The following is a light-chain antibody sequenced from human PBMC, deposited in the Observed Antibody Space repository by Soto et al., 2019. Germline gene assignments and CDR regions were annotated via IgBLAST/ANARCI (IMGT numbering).Light chain of an antibody. CDR3: WSYACSITYVV. V-gene: IGLV2-23*02. J-gene: IGLJ2*01. Sequence: QSALTQPASVSGSPGQSITISCTGTSSDVGSYNLVSWYQQHPGKAPKLMIYEVSKRPSGVSNRFSGSKSGNTASLTISGLQAEDEADYYCWSYACSITYVVFGGGTKVTVL. CDR1: SSDVGSYNL. CDR2: EVS.